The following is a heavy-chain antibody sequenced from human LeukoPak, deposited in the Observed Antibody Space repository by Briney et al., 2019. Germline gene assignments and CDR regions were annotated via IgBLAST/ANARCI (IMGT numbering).Heavy chain of an antibody. CDR2: ISSSSGYI. J-gene: IGHJ4*02. D-gene: IGHD1-26*01. Sequence: PGGSLRLSCAASGFTFSSYSMNWVRQAPGKGLEWVSSISSSSGYIYYADSVKGRFTVSRDNTKNSLYLQMNSLRAEDTAVYYCARERRGSGSYLDYWGQGTLVTVSS. CDR3: ARERRGSGSYLDY. V-gene: IGHV3-21*01. CDR1: GFTFSSYS.